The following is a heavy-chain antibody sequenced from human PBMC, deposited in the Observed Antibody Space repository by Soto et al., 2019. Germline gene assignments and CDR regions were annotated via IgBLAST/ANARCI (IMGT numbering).Heavy chain of an antibody. CDR3: ARRTKLGTAWYPDC. V-gene: IGHV4-59*08. CDR2: IHYTGGT. J-gene: IGHJ4*02. CDR1: GGSISGYS. Sequence: QVHLQESGPGLVKPSETLSLTCAVSGGSISGYSWSWIRQPPGKGLEWIGNIHYTGGTNYNASLKRRLTISLDTSTIQSSLHLTSVPAADTAVYYCARRTKLGTAWYPDCWGQGTLVTVSS. D-gene: IGHD6-19*01.